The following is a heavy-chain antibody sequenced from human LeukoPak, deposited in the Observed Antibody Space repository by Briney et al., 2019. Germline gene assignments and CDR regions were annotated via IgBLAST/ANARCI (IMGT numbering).Heavy chain of an antibody. CDR3: ARGMYYDILTGYLAYYYYYMDV. CDR2: IYYSGST. J-gene: IGHJ6*03. CDR1: GGSISSYY. Sequence: PSETLSLTCTVSGGSISSYYWSWIRQPPGKGLEWIGYIYYSGSTNYNPSLKSRVTISVDTSKNQFSLKLSSVTAADTAVYYCARGMYYDILTGYLAYYYYYMDVWGKGTTVTISS. D-gene: IGHD3-9*01. V-gene: IGHV4-59*01.